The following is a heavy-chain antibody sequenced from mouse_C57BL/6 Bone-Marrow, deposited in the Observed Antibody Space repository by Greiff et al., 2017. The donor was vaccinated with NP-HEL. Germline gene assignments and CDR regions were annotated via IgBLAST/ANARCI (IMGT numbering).Heavy chain of an antibody. CDR3: ARQGNYGSFAY. CDR1: EYAFPSHD. Sequence: EVKLVESGGGLVQPGESLKLSCESTEYAFPSHDMSWVRKTPEQRLELVAAINRDGGSTYYPDTMEGRFIISRDNTKKTLYLQMSSLRSEDTALYYCARQGNYGSFAYWGQGTLVTVSA. V-gene: IGHV5-2*01. J-gene: IGHJ3*01. D-gene: IGHD1-1*01. CDR2: INRDGGST.